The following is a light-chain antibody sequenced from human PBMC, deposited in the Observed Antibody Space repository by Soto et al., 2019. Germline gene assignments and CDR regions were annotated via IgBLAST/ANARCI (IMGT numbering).Light chain of an antibody. CDR2: RNN. V-gene: IGLV1-47*01. CDR3: AAWDDTVRNYV. CDR1: ISNIGSNY. J-gene: IGLJ1*01. Sequence: QSVLTQPHSVSGTPGQRVTISCSGSISNIGSNYVSWFQQLPGTAPKVLSSRNNQRPSGVPDRFSGSKSGTSASLAISWLRSEYEADYYCAAWDDTVRNYVFGTGTKLTVL.